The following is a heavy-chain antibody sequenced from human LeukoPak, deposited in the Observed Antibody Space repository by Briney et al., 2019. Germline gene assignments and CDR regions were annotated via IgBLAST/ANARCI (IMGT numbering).Heavy chain of an antibody. Sequence: SVKVSCKASGGTFSSYAISWVRQAPGQGLEWMGRIIPILGIANYAQKFQGRVTITADKSTSTAYMELSSLRSEDTAVYYCARDRTGRITGSNLDYWGQGTLVTVSS. CDR1: GGTFSSYA. J-gene: IGHJ4*02. CDR2: IIPILGIA. CDR3: ARDRTGRITGSNLDY. D-gene: IGHD1-20*01. V-gene: IGHV1-69*04.